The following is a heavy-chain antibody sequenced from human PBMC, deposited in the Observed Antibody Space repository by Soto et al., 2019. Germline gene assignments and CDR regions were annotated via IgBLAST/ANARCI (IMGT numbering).Heavy chain of an antibody. CDR1: GGTFSSYA. D-gene: IGHD6-13*01. CDR3: ARDRREIAAAGYYYYGMDV. Sequence: GASVKVSCKASGGTFSSYAISWVRQAPGQGLEWMGGIIPIFGTANYAQKFQGRVTITADESTSTAYMELSSLRSEDTAVYYCARDRREIAAAGYYYYGMDVWGQGTTVTVS. CDR2: IIPIFGTA. J-gene: IGHJ6*02. V-gene: IGHV1-69*13.